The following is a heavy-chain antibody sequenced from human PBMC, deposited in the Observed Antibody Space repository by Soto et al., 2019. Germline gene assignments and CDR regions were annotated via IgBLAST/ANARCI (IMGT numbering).Heavy chain of an antibody. CDR2: ISSGSTYI. J-gene: IGHJ4*02. CDR3: ERDSGITGTIFDY. V-gene: IGHV3-21*01. D-gene: IGHD1-20*01. Sequence: GGSLRLSCAASGFTFSSYSMNWVRQAPGKGLEWVSSISSGSTYIYYADSVKGRFTISRDNAKNSLFLQMNSLRAEDTAVYYCERDSGITGTIFDYWGQGTLVTVSS. CDR1: GFTFSSYS.